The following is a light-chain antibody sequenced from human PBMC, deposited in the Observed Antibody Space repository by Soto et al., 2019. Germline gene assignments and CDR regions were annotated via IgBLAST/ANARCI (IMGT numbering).Light chain of an antibody. V-gene: IGLV2-14*03. CDR2: DVT. Sequence: QSVLTQPASVSGSPGQSTTISCTGTSSDDGGYNEVSWYQQRPGKATKLMNYDVTNRPSGVSKQFSGSKSSNTASLTISVLQSEDGAYYYCSSHAAGSTLIFGGGTKVTVL. J-gene: IGLJ2*01. CDR3: SSHAAGSTLI. CDR1: SSDDGGYNE.